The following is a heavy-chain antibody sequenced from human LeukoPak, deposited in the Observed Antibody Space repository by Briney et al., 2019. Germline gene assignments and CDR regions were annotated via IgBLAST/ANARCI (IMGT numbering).Heavy chain of an antibody. D-gene: IGHD3-9*01. CDR3: AKGARYFDWLFDY. CDR1: GFTFSSYG. Sequence: GGSLRLSCAASGFTFSSYGMHWVRQAPGKGLEWVAVIWYDGSNKYYADSVKGRFTISRDNSKNTLYLQMNSLRAEDTAVYYCAKGARYFDWLFDYWGQGTLVTVSS. V-gene: IGHV3-30*02. CDR2: IWYDGSNK. J-gene: IGHJ4*02.